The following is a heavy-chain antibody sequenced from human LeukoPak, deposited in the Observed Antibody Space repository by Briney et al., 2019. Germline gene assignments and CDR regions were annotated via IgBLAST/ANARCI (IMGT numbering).Heavy chain of an antibody. CDR1: GGSISSYY. CDR3: AGDRGYSYAFDY. Sequence: SETLSLTCTVSGGSISSYYWSWIRQPAGKGLEWIGRIYTSGSTNYNPSLKSRVTISIDTSKNQFSLKLNSVTAADTAVYYCAGDRGYSYAFDYWGQGTLVTVSS. CDR2: IYTSGST. D-gene: IGHD5-18*01. V-gene: IGHV4-4*07. J-gene: IGHJ4*02.